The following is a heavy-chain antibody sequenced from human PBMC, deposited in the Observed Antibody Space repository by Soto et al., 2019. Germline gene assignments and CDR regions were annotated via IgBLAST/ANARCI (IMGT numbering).Heavy chain of an antibody. V-gene: IGHV1-18*04. D-gene: IGHD3-10*01. J-gene: IGHJ6*02. Sequence: ASVKVSCKASGYTFTSYGISWVRQAPGQGLEWMGWTSAYNGNTNYAQKLQGRVTMTTDTSTSTAYMELRSLRSDDTAVYYCARDVLLWFGETQDGAYGMDVWGQGTTVTVSS. CDR1: GYTFTSYG. CDR3: ARDVLLWFGETQDGAYGMDV. CDR2: TSAYNGNT.